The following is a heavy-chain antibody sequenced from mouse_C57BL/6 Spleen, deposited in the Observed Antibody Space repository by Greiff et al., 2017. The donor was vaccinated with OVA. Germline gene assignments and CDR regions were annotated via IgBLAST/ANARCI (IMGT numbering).Heavy chain of an antibody. J-gene: IGHJ1*03. CDR2: ISSGGDYI. CDR1: GFTFSSYA. Sequence: EVQVVESGEGLVKPGGSLKLSCAASGFTFSSYAMSWVRQTPEKRLEWVAYISSGGDYIYYADTVKGRFTISRDNARNTLYLQMSSLKSEDTAMYYCTRDRGYYDYDGTGYFDVWGTGTTVTVSS. D-gene: IGHD2-4*01. V-gene: IGHV5-9-1*02. CDR3: TRDRGYYDYDGTGYFDV.